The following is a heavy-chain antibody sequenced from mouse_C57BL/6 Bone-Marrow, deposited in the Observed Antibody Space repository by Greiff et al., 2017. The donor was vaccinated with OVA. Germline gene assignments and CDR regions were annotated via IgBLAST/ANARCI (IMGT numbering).Heavy chain of an antibody. V-gene: IGHV1-4*01. CDR3: ARPRHYYGSSYRYFDV. CDR1: GYTFTSYT. Sequence: QVQLQQSGAELARPGASVKMSCKASGYTFTSYTMHWVKQRPGQGLEWIGYINPSSGYTKYNQKFKDKATLTADKSSSTAYMQLSSLTSEDSAVYYCARPRHYYGSSYRYFDVWGTGTTVTVSS. CDR2: INPSSGYT. D-gene: IGHD1-1*01. J-gene: IGHJ1*03.